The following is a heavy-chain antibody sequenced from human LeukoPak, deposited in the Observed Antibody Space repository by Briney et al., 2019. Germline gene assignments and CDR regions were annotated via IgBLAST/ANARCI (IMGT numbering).Heavy chain of an antibody. Sequence: ASVKVSCKASGYTFTSYGISWVRQAPGQGLEWMGWISAYNGNTNYAQKLQGRVTMTTDTSTGTAYMELRSLRSDDTAVYYCARDRYYCVWGSPPLYSDAFDIWGQGTMVTVSS. CDR3: ARDRYYCVWGSPPLYSDAFDI. J-gene: IGHJ3*02. CDR2: ISAYNGNT. V-gene: IGHV1-18*01. D-gene: IGHD3-10*02. CDR1: GYTFTSYG.